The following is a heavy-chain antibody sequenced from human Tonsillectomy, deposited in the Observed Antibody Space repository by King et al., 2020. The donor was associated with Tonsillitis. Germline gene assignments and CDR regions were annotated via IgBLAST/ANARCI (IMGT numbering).Heavy chain of an antibody. J-gene: IGHJ4*02. CDR3: AREMDDFWSGSFFDY. CDR2: IIPIFGTA. Sequence: QLVQSGAEVKNPGSSVKVSCKASGGTFSSYAISWVRQAPGQGLEWMGGIIPIFGTANYAQKFQGRVTITADKSTSKDYIELSSLRSEDTAVYYCAREMDDFWSGSFFDYWGQGTLVTVSS. CDR1: GGTFSSYA. V-gene: IGHV1-69*14. D-gene: IGHD3-3*01.